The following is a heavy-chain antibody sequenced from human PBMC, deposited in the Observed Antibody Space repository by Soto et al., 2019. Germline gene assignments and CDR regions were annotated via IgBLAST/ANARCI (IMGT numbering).Heavy chain of an antibody. Sequence: GGSLRLSCAASGFTFSSYAMHWVRQAPGKGLEWVAVISYDGSNKYYADSVKGRFTISRDNSKNTLYLQMNSLRAEDTAVYYCARDTSMVRGVINTGYYYGMDVWGQGTTVTVSS. J-gene: IGHJ6*02. CDR3: ARDTSMVRGVINTGYYYGMDV. D-gene: IGHD3-10*01. CDR2: ISYDGSNK. CDR1: GFTFSSYA. V-gene: IGHV3-30-3*01.